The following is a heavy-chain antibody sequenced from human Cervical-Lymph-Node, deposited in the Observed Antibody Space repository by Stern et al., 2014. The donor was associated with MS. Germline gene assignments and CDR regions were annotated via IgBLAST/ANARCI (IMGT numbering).Heavy chain of an antibody. CDR3: AREYVEASGVGYLYYGLDV. J-gene: IGHJ6*02. V-gene: IGHV1-46*01. CDR2: INNLGGST. D-gene: IGHD2-21*02. CDR1: GYTFINYY. Sequence: QVQLGQSGAAVKKPGASVKVSCKASGYTFINYYMHWVRQAPGHGLEWMGIINNLGGSTDYTQKFQGRLTMTRDASTTTVAMELSGLRPEDTAVYYCAREYVEASGVGYLYYGLDVWGQGTTVIVSS.